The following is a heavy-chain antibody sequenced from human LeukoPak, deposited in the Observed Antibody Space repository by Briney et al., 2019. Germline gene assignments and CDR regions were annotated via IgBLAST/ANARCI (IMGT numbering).Heavy chain of an antibody. J-gene: IGHJ3*02. D-gene: IGHD6-13*01. V-gene: IGHV3-7*01. CDR1: GFTFSSYW. CDR3: ARPAPYSSSWHGADAFDI. Sequence: GGSLRLSCAAPGFTFSSYWMSWVRQAPGKGLEWVANIKQDGSEKYYVDSVKGRFTISRDNARNSLYLQMNSLRAEDTAVYYCARPAPYSSSWHGADAFDIWGQGTMVTVSS. CDR2: IKQDGSEK.